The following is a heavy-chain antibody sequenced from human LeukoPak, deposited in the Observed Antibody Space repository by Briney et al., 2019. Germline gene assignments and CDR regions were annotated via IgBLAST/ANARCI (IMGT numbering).Heavy chain of an antibody. J-gene: IGHJ4*02. Sequence: GGSLRLSCAASGFTFSSYAMSWVRQAPGKGLEWVSAISGSAGSTYYADSVKGRFTISRDNSKNTLYLQMNSLRAEDAAVYYCAKGDSSGYPYYFDYWGQGTLVTVSS. CDR2: ISGSAGST. CDR3: AKGDSSGYPYYFDY. CDR1: GFTFSSYA. V-gene: IGHV3-23*01. D-gene: IGHD3-22*01.